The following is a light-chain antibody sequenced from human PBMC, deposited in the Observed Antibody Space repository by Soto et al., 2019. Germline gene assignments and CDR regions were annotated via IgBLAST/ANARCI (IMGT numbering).Light chain of an antibody. CDR2: KAS. Sequence: DIQMTQSPSTLSGSVGDRVTITCRASQTISSWLAWYQQKPGKAPKLLIYKASTLKSGVPSRFSGSGSGTEFTLPISSLQPDDFATYYCQHYNRYSEAFGQGTKVELK. J-gene: IGKJ1*01. CDR3: QHYNRYSEA. CDR1: QTISSW. V-gene: IGKV1-5*03.